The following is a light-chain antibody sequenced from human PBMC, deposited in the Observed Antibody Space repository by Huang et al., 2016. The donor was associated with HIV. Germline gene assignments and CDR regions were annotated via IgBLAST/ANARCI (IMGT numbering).Light chain of an antibody. CDR2: GAS. CDR1: HSVSSN. CDR3: QQYDNWPLT. V-gene: IGKV3-15*01. Sequence: ERVMTQSPATLSVALGERVTLSCRASHSVSSNLAWYQQKPGQAPRLLIHGASTRATGIPARFSGSGSGTEFTLAISSLQSEDSGVYFCQQYDNWPLTFGQGTRLEIK. J-gene: IGKJ5*01.